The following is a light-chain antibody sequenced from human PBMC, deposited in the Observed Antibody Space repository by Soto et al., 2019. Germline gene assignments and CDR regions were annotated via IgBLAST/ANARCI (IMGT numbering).Light chain of an antibody. V-gene: IGKV1-39*01. CDR3: QQSYSVPYT. J-gene: IGKJ2*01. CDR1: QSIIRY. Sequence: DIQMTQTPSSLSASVGDRVTITCRASQSIIRYLNWYQQKPGKAPNLLIYAASSLQSGVASRFLGSRSGTDFTLTISSLQPEDFATYYCQQSYSVPYTFGQGTNLEIK. CDR2: AAS.